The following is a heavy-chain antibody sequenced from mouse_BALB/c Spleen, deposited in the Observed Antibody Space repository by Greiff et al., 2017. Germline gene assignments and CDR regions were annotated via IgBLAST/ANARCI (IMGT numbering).Heavy chain of an antibody. V-gene: IGHV5-12-1*01. D-gene: IGHD1-1*01. J-gene: IGHJ1*01. CDR1: GFAFSSYD. Sequence: EVMLVESGGGLVKPGGSLKLSCAASGFAFSSYDMSWVRQTPEKRLEWVAYISSGGGSTYYPDTVKGRFTISRDNAKNTLYLQMSSLKSEDTAMYYCTRDSTTVVATKYFDVWGAGTTVTVSS. CDR3: TRDSTTVVATKYFDV. CDR2: ISSGGGST.